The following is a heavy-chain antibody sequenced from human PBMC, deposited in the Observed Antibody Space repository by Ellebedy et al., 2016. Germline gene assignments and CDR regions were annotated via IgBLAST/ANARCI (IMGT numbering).Heavy chain of an antibody. D-gene: IGHD2-8*01. Sequence: ASVKVSXKASGYTFTGYYMHWVRQAPGQGLEWMGWINPNSGGTNYAQKFQGRVTMTRDTSISTAYMELSRLRSDDTAVYYCARDEGTVLMVYATRGWPYFDYWGQGTLVTVSS. J-gene: IGHJ4*02. CDR1: GYTFTGYY. CDR2: INPNSGGT. CDR3: ARDEGTVLMVYATRGWPYFDY. V-gene: IGHV1-2*02.